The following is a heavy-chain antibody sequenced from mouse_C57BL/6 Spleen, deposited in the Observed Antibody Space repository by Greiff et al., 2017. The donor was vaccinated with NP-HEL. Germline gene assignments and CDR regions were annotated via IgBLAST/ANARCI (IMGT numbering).Heavy chain of an antibody. CDR3: ARDRPHYYGSSHWYFDV. D-gene: IGHD1-1*01. V-gene: IGHV5-4*01. CDR2: ISDGGSYT. Sequence: EVQLVESGGGLVKPGGSLKLSCAASGFTFSSYAMSWVRQTPEKRLEWVATISDGGSYTYYPDNVKGRFTISRDNAKNNLYLQMSHLKSEDTAMYYCARDRPHYYGSSHWYFDVWGTGTTVTVSS. J-gene: IGHJ1*03. CDR1: GFTFSSYA.